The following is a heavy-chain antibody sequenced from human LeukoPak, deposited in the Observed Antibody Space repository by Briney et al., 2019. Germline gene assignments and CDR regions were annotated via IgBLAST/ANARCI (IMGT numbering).Heavy chain of an antibody. D-gene: IGHD5-12*01. J-gene: IGHJ6*02. Sequence: SETLSLTRIVSGGSVSSGSYYWSWIRQPPGKGLEWIGYIYNSVRANYNPSLKSRVTISVDTSKNQLSLKLSSVTAADTAAYFCVRDLVATIDHYYYGMDVWGQGTTDTVSS. V-gene: IGHV4-61*01. CDR2: IYNSVRA. CDR3: VRDLVATIDHYYYGMDV. CDR1: GGSVSSGSYY.